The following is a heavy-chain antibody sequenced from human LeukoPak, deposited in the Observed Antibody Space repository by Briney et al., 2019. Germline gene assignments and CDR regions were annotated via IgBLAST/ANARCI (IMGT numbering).Heavy chain of an antibody. Sequence: GASVKVSCKASGGTFSSYAISWVRQAPGQGLEWMGRIIPILGIANYAQKFQGRVTITADKSTSTAYMELSSLRSEDTAVYYCARAWDTMVRGVIIGYWGQGTLVTVSS. CDR2: IIPILGIA. J-gene: IGHJ4*02. D-gene: IGHD3-10*01. CDR3: ARAWDTMVRGVIIGY. V-gene: IGHV1-69*04. CDR1: GGTFSSYA.